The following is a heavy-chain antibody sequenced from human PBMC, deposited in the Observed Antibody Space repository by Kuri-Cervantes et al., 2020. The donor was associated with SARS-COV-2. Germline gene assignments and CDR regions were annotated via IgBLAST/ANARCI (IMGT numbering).Heavy chain of an antibody. D-gene: IGHD2-21*01. Sequence: LSLTCAASGFTFNNYAMHWVRQTPGEGLEWVAITSYDGTSKYYADSVKGRFTLSRDNSKNTLYLQMNNLRGDDTAVYFCARGRVGVQDFWGQGTLVTVS. J-gene: IGHJ4*02. CDR2: TSYDGTSK. V-gene: IGHV3-30-3*01. CDR1: GFTFNNYA. CDR3: ARGRVGVQDF.